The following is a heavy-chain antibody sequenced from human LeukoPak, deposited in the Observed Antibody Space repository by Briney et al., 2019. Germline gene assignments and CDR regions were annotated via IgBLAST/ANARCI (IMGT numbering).Heavy chain of an antibody. J-gene: IGHJ2*01. D-gene: IGHD1-26*01. Sequence: GGSLRLSCTASGFTFGNYAMSWVRQAPGKGLEWVGFIRSKRYGGTTEYAASVKGRFTISRDNAKNSLYLQMNSLRAEDTAVYYCARVVGAGYFDLWGRGTLVTVSS. V-gene: IGHV3-49*04. CDR1: GFTFGNYA. CDR2: IRSKRYGGTT. CDR3: ARVVGAGYFDL.